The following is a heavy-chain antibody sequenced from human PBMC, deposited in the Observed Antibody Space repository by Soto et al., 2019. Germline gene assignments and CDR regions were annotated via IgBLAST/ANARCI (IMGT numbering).Heavy chain of an antibody. Sequence: EVQLLESGGGLVQPGGSLRLSCAASGFTFSSYAMSWVRQAPGKGLEWVSAISGSGGSTYYADSVKGRFTISRDNSKNTLQLQMNSLRAEDTAVYYCAKADCGGDCYTGSDEYFQHWGQGTLVTVSS. J-gene: IGHJ1*01. CDR1: GFTFSSYA. D-gene: IGHD2-21*02. CDR2: ISGSGGST. V-gene: IGHV3-23*01. CDR3: AKADCGGDCYTGSDEYFQH.